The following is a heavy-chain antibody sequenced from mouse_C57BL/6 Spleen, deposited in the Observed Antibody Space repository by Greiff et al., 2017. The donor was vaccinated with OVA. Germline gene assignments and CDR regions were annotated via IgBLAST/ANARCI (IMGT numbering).Heavy chain of an antibody. V-gene: IGHV1-52*01. Sequence: QVQLKQPGAELVRPGSSVKLSCKASGYTFTSYWMHWVKQRPIQGLEWIGNIDPSDSETHYNQKFKDKATLTVDKSSSTAYMQLSSLTSEDSAVYYCAIWDGYYEGDYWGQGTTLTVSS. D-gene: IGHD2-3*01. J-gene: IGHJ2*01. CDR3: AIWDGYYEGDY. CDR1: GYTFTSYW. CDR2: IDPSDSET.